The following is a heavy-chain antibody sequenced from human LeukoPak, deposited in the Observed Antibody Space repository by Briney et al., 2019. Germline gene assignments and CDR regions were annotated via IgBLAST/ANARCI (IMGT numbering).Heavy chain of an antibody. V-gene: IGHV3-7*01. J-gene: IGHJ4*02. CDR2: IKQDGSEK. D-gene: IGHD4-17*01. CDR3: ARAPIYGARTYYFDY. CDR1: GFTFSSYW. Sequence: PGGSLRLSCAASGFTFSSYWMSWVRQAPGKGLEWVANIKQDGSEKYYVDSVKGRFTISRDSAKNSLYLQMNSLRAEDTAVYYCARAPIYGARTYYFDYWGQGTLVTVSS.